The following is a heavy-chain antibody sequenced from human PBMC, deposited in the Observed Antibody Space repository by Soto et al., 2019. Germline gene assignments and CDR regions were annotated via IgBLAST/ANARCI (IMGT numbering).Heavy chain of an antibody. CDR3: AKDLSDIQLWPQ. CDR2: ISGSGGST. Sequence: GGSLRLSCAASGFTFSSYAMSWVRQAPGKGLEWVSAISGSGGSTYYADSVKGRFTISRDNSKNTLYLQVNSLRAEDTAVYYCAKDLSDIQLWPQWGQGTLVTVSS. J-gene: IGHJ4*02. D-gene: IGHD5-18*01. V-gene: IGHV3-23*01. CDR1: GFTFSSYA.